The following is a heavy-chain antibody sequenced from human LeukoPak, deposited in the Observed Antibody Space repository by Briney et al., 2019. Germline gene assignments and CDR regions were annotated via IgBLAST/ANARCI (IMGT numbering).Heavy chain of an antibody. Sequence: ASVKVSCKASGYTFASYYMHWVRQAPGQGLEWMGIINPSGGSTSYAQKFQGRVTMTRDTSTSTVYMELSSLRSEDTAVYYCARDRGTARADPQYYYYYYGMDVWGQGTTVTVSS. V-gene: IGHV1-46*01. D-gene: IGHD3-10*01. CDR1: GYTFASYY. CDR3: ARDRGTARADPQYYYYYYGMDV. J-gene: IGHJ6*02. CDR2: INPSGGST.